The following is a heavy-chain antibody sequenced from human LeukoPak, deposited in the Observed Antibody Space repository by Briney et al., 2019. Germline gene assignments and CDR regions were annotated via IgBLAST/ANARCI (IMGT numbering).Heavy chain of an antibody. V-gene: IGHV4-59*08. Sequence: TSETLSLTCTVSGGSISSYYWSWIRQPPGKGLEWIGYIYYSGSTNYNPSLKSRVTISVDTSKNQFSLNLRSVTAEDTAVYYCATYRAAAGPFDYWGQGALVTVSS. D-gene: IGHD6-13*01. CDR3: ATYRAAAGPFDY. CDR1: GGSISSYY. J-gene: IGHJ4*02. CDR2: IYYSGST.